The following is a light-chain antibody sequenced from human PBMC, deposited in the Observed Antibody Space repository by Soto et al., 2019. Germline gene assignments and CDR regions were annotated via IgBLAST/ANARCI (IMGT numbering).Light chain of an antibody. J-gene: IGKJ1*01. V-gene: IGKV1-5*03. CDR3: QQYNPYSRT. CDR1: QSINTW. CDR2: KAS. Sequence: IQKAQSLATLSGPVGDRDTITCLASQSINTWLAWYQQKPGKAPKLLIYKASSLQSGVPSRFSGSGSGTDFTLTISSLQPDDFAMYYCQQYNPYSRTFGQGTKV.